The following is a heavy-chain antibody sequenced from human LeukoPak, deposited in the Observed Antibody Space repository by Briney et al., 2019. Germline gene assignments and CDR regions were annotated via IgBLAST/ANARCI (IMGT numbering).Heavy chain of an antibody. J-gene: IGHJ6*03. CDR3: TTRATVGSPYYYYYMDV. CDR2: IKSKTDGGTT. D-gene: IGHD4-23*01. Sequence: KPGGSLRFSCAAAGFTFSDVWMNWVRHTAGKGLEWVGRIKSKTDGGTTDYAAPVNGRFTISRDDSRNTLYLQMNSLKTEDTGVYYCTTRATVGSPYYYYYMDVWGKGTTVIVSS. V-gene: IGHV3-15*01. CDR1: GFTFSDVW.